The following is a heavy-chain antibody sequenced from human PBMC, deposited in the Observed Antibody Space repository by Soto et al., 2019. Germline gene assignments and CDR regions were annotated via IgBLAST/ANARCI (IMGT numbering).Heavy chain of an antibody. CDR2: VDYSGDT. D-gene: IGHD2-15*01. CDR3: ARGVRSGGSSTLDH. CDR1: GGSFSGYY. V-gene: IGHV4-34*01. Sequence: QVQLQQWGAGLLKPSETLSLTCAVYGGSFSGYYWTWIRQPPGERLAWIGEVDYSGDTNYNPSLESLLSVSVDTSKNQFSLKLTSVTAADTALYDCARGVRSGGSSTLDHWGLGRLVTVSS. J-gene: IGHJ4*02.